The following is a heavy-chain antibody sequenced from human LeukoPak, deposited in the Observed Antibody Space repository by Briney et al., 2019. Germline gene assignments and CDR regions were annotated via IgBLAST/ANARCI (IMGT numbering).Heavy chain of an antibody. Sequence: GGSLRLSCAASGFTFSSYSMNWVRQPPGKGLEWVSSISSSSSYIYYADSVKGRFTISRDNAKNSLYLQMNSLRAEDTAVYYCARSTYSGSYSFDYWGQGTLVTVSS. J-gene: IGHJ4*02. CDR3: ARSTYSGSYSFDY. D-gene: IGHD1-26*01. CDR1: GFTFSSYS. V-gene: IGHV3-21*01. CDR2: ISSSSSYI.